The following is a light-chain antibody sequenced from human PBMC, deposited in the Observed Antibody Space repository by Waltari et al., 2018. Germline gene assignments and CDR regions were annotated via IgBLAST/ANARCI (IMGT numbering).Light chain of an antibody. J-gene: IGKJ1*01. CDR1: QSVLYNSNAKNY. V-gene: IGKV4-1*01. CDR3: QQYYSRRT. Sequence: DIVMTQSPVSLAVSLGERATINFRSTQSVLYNSNAKNYLPWYQPKPGQPPILLMYCASTRDPGVPERFSGSGSWREFPLTISSLQAEDVAVYYCQQYYSRRTFGQGTKVEIK. CDR2: CAS.